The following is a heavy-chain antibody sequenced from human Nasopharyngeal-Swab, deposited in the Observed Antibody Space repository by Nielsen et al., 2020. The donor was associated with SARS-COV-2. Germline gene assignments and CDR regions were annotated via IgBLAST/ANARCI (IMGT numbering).Heavy chain of an antibody. CDR3: ARGPRPKRHLDY. Sequence: ASVKVSCKPSGYTFASFDINWVRQAPGRGLDWMGWMNLYSGDTHYAQEFQGKVNLTRDTSRSTAYMELSSLRSEETAVYYCARGPRPKRHLDYWGQGTLVTVSS. CDR1: GYTFASFD. V-gene: IGHV1-8*01. D-gene: IGHD1-1*01. CDR2: MNLYSGDT. J-gene: IGHJ4*02.